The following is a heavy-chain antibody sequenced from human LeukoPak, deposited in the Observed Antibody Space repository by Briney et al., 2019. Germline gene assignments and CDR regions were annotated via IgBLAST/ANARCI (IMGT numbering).Heavy chain of an antibody. D-gene: IGHD1-26*01. CDR1: GFTFDDYA. V-gene: IGHV3-9*01. Sequence: PGRSLRLSCAASGFTFDDYAMHWVRQAPGKGLEWVSGISWNSGSIGYADSVKGRFTISRDNAKNSLYLQMNSLRAEDTAVYYCARDRMIVGANDYWGQGTLVTVSS. J-gene: IGHJ4*02. CDR2: ISWNSGSI. CDR3: ARDRMIVGANDY.